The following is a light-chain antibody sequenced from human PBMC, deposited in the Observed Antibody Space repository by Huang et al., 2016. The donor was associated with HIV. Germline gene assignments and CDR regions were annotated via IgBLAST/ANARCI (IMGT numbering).Light chain of an antibody. Sequence: EIVMTQSPGTLSVAPGERATLSCRASQNINTNLAWFQQKPGQAPRLLIYAASTRTAYFPARFSGGGSRTEFTLTISSLQSEDIAVYYCQQYNDWPRSFGQGTKVEIK. CDR2: AAS. CDR1: QNINTN. CDR3: QQYNDWPRS. V-gene: IGKV3-15*01. J-gene: IGKJ1*01.